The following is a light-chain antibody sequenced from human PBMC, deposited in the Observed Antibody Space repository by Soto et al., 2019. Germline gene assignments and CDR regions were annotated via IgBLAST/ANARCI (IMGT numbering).Light chain of an antibody. Sequence: DIQMTQSPSSLSASVGDRVTITCRASQTIDNNLNWYQQKPGKAPRLLIYVAFSLQSGVPSRFSGSGSGTDFTLTISSLQPDDFATYFCPQSFSIPYTFGQGTILEIK. CDR3: PQSFSIPYT. V-gene: IGKV1-39*01. J-gene: IGKJ2*01. CDR2: VAF. CDR1: QTIDNN.